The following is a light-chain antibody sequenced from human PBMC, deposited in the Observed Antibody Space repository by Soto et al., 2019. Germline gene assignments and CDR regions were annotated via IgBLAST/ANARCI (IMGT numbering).Light chain of an antibody. CDR3: QQYNSYSSIT. CDR2: KSS. J-gene: IGKJ5*01. Sequence: DIQMTQSPSMLPALVGDRVTITCRASQSIRSWLAWYQQKPGKAPKLLIYKSSSLQSGVPSRFSGSGSGTEFTLTNSSLQPDDFAPYYCQQYNSYSSITFGQGTRLEIK. CDR1: QSIRSW. V-gene: IGKV1-5*03.